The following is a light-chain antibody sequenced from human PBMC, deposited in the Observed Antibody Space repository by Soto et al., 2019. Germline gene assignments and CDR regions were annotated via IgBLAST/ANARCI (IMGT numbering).Light chain of an antibody. CDR2: EVS. CDR3: SSYSANAPWV. CDR1: SSDVGGYRY. J-gene: IGLJ3*02. V-gene: IGLV2-14*01. Sequence: QSALTQPASVSGSPGQSITVSCTGTSSDVGGYRYVSWYQQHPGKAPKLLIYEVSHRPSGVPHRFSGSKSGNTASLTISGLQAEDEADYYCSSYSANAPWVFGGGTKLTVL.